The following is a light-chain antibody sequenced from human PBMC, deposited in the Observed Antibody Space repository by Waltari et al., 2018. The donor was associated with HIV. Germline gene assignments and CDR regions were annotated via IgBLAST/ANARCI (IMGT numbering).Light chain of an antibody. CDR1: QSLLHTEGKTY. CDR2: EVS. J-gene: IGKJ4*01. CDR3: MQSIKLPLT. Sequence: IVLTQTPLSLSVTPGQPASISCKSSQSLLHTEGKTYLYWYLQKAGQPPQLLINEVSNRFSRVPDRFSGGGSGTEFSLKISRVEAEDVGIYYCMQSIKLPLTFGGGTKVEIK. V-gene: IGKV2D-29*01.